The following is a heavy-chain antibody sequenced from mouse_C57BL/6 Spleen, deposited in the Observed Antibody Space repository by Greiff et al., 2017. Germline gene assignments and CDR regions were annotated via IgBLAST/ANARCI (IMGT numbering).Heavy chain of an antibody. D-gene: IGHD3-1*01. Sequence: QVQLQQPGAELVRPGSSVKLSCKASGYTFTSYWMHWVKQRPIQGLEWIGNIDPSDSETHYNQKFKDKATLTVDKSSSTAYMQLSSLTSEDSAVYDCARLEGGTGCGDAMDYWGQGTSVTVSS. CDR3: ARLEGGTGCGDAMDY. CDR1: GYTFTSYW. V-gene: IGHV1-52*01. CDR2: IDPSDSET. J-gene: IGHJ4*01.